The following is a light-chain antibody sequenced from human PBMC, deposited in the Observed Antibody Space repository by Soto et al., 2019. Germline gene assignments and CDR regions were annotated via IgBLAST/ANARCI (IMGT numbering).Light chain of an antibody. CDR1: QTIRNN. CDR2: AAS. CDR3: QQSFSVPYT. Sequence: DIQMTQSPSSLSASAGDRISITCRSSQTIRNNLNWYQQRPGKAPKLLISAASRLHSAVPPRFSDGGSGTHFTLTITTPQPEDAATYFCQQSFSVPYTFGQGTLVDI. J-gene: IGKJ2*01. V-gene: IGKV1-39*01.